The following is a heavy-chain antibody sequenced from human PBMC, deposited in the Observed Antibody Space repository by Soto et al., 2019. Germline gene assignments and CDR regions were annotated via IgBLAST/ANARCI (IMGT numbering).Heavy chain of an antibody. V-gene: IGHV3-30-3*01. CDR1: GFTFSSYA. CDR3: ARGREYDYVWGSYRYIVY. D-gene: IGHD3-16*02. Sequence: GGSLRLSCAASGFTFSSYAMHWVRQAPGKGLEWVAVISYDGSNKYYADSVKGRFTISRDNSKNTLYLQMNSLRAEDTAVYYCARGREYDYVWGSYRYIVYWGQGTLVTVSS. J-gene: IGHJ4*02. CDR2: ISYDGSNK.